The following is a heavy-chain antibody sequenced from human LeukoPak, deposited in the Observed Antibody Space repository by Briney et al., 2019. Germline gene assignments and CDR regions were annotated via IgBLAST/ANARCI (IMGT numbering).Heavy chain of an antibody. J-gene: IGHJ1*01. D-gene: IGHD6-13*01. CDR1: GFTFSSYA. CDR2: ISGSGGST. V-gene: IGHV3-23*01. CDR3: ARGRAGYSSSWYVY. Sequence: GSLRLSCAASGFTFSSYAMSWIRQAPGKGLEWVSAISGSGGSTYYADSVKGRFTISRDNSKNTLYLQMSSLRVEDTAVYYCARGRAGYSSSWYVYWGQGTLVTVSS.